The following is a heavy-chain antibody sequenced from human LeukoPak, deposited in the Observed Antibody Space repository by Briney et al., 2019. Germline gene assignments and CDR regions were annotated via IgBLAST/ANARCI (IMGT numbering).Heavy chain of an antibody. CDR2: FDPEDGET. V-gene: IGHV1-24*01. J-gene: IGHJ4*02. Sequence: ASVKVSCKVSGYTLTELSMHWVRQAPGKGLEWMGGFDPEDGETIYAQKFQGRVTMTEDTSTDTAYMELSSQRSEDTAVYYCATAEPLRYCSGGSCYSYFDYWGQGTLVTVSS. D-gene: IGHD2-15*01. CDR1: GYTLTELS. CDR3: ATAEPLRYCSGGSCYSYFDY.